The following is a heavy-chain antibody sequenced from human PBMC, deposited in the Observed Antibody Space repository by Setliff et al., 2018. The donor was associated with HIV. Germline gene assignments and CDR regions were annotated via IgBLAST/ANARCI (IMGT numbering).Heavy chain of an antibody. D-gene: IGHD6-19*01. CDR1: GGTFSNSA. V-gene: IGHV1-69*13. CDR3: ARESGNGWNSDY. J-gene: IGHJ4*02. Sequence: AASVKVSCKTSGGTFSNSAINWVRQAPGQGLEWMGGIIPMYGTPQYAQKFQGRVTIIADESTSTAYMELSSLTPEDTAVYYCARESGNGWNSDYWGQGTLVTVSS. CDR2: IIPMYGTP.